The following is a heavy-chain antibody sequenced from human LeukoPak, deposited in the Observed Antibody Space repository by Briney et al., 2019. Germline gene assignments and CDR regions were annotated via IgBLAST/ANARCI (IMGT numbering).Heavy chain of an antibody. J-gene: IGHJ3*02. D-gene: IGHD3-10*01. CDR1: GYTFTSYD. Sequence: ASVKVSCKASGYTFTSYDINWVRQATGQGLEWMGWMNPNSGNTGYAQKFQGRVTMTRNTSISTAYMELSNLRSEDTAVYYCARIWFGELSHADAFDIWGQGTMVTVSS. V-gene: IGHV1-8*01. CDR3: ARIWFGELSHADAFDI. CDR2: MNPNSGNT.